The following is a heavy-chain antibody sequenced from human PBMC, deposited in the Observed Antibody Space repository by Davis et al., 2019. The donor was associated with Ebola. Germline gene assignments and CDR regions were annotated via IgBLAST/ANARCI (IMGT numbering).Heavy chain of an antibody. V-gene: IGHV4-59*08. CDR3: ARHEHPRFLEWLPSGWFDP. CDR1: GGSISSYY. J-gene: IGHJ5*02. CDR2: IYYSGST. Sequence: PSETLSLTCTVSGGSISSYYWSWIRQPPGKGLEWIGYIYYSGSTNYNPSLKSRVTISVDTSKNQFSLKLSSVTAADTAVYYCARHEHPRFLEWLPSGWFDPWGQGTLVTVSS. D-gene: IGHD3-3*01.